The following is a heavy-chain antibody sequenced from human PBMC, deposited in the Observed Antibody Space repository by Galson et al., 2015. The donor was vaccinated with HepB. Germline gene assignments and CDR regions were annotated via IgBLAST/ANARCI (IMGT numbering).Heavy chain of an antibody. J-gene: IGHJ6*02. D-gene: IGHD2-8*01. V-gene: IGHV3-30*04. Sequence: SLRLSCAASGFTFSSYAMHWVRQAPGKGLEWVAVISYDGSNKYYADSVKGRFTISRDNSKNTLYLQMNSLRAEDTAVYYCARDFTGYCTNGVCYPTAYRAHYYGMDVLGQGTTVTVSS. CDR3: ARDFTGYCTNGVCYPTAYRAHYYGMDV. CDR1: GFTFSSYA. CDR2: ISYDGSNK.